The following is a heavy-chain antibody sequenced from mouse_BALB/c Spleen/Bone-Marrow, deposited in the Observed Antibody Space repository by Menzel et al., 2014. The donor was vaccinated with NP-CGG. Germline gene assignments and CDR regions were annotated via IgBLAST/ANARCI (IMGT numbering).Heavy chain of an antibody. J-gene: IGHJ2*01. D-gene: IGHD2-14*01. V-gene: IGHV1-20*02. Sequence: VHVKQSGPELVKPGASVKISCKASGYSFTGYFMNWVMQSHGKSLEWIGRINPYNGDTFYNQKFKGKATLTVDKSSSTAHMELRSLASEDSAVYYCARCNYRYDGDFDYWGQGTTLTVSS. CDR2: INPYNGDT. CDR3: ARCNYRYDGDFDY. CDR1: GYSFTGYF.